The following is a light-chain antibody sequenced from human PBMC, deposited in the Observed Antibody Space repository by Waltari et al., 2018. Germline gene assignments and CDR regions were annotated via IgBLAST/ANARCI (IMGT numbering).Light chain of an antibody. CDR3: AAWDDSLSGRV. CDR1: SSNIGSNY. Sequence: QSVLTQPPSASGTPGQRVTISCSGSSSNIGSNYVYWYQQLPVTAPKLLIYTSAQRPSGVPDRFSGSKSGTSASLAISGLRSEDEADYYCAAWDDSLSGRVFGGGTKLTVL. J-gene: IGLJ3*02. V-gene: IGLV1-47*01. CDR2: TSA.